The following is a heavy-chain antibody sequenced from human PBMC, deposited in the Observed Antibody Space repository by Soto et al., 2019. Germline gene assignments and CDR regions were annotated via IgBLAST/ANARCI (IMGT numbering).Heavy chain of an antibody. J-gene: IGHJ4*02. CDR1: GYTFTTYY. CDR3: ARAGYCSGGTCFHGNCDY. V-gene: IGHV1-46*01. D-gene: IGHD2-15*01. Sequence: QVQLVQSGAEVKRPGASVKVSCKASGYTFTTYYMHWVRQGPAQGREWLGIINRHGGSTTYAQKFQGRVTMTRDTSTSTVYLELSSLRSEDTAVYYCARAGYCSGGTCFHGNCDYWGQGTLVTVSA. CDR2: INRHGGST.